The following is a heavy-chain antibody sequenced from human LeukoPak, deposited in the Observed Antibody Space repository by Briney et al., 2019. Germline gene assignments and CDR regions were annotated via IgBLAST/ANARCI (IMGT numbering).Heavy chain of an antibody. CDR3: AKEGGSSIWSGSHFDY. V-gene: IGHV3-23*01. Sequence: GGSLRLSCAASGFTFSDYAVTWVRQTPGKGLEWVSTISGSDGTTYYADSVKGRFTISRDDSKNTLYLHMNSLRAEDTAVYYCAKEGGSSIWSGSHFDYWGQGTLVTASS. CDR1: GFTFSDYA. J-gene: IGHJ4*02. CDR2: ISGSDGTT. D-gene: IGHD3-3*01.